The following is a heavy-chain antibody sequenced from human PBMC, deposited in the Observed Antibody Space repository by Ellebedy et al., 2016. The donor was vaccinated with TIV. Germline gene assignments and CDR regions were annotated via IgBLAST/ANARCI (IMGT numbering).Heavy chain of an antibody. V-gene: IGHV3-23*01. J-gene: IGHJ4*02. CDR1: GFPFSSYA. CDR3: AKWEAKIYFDY. Sequence: PGGSLRLSCAVSGFPFSSYAMSWVRRAPGKGLEWVSSISGSGDTTYFADSVKGRFTISRDNSKNTLYLQMNSLRAEDTAIYYCAKWEAKIYFDYWGQGTLVTVSS. CDR2: ISGSGDTT. D-gene: IGHD5-12*01.